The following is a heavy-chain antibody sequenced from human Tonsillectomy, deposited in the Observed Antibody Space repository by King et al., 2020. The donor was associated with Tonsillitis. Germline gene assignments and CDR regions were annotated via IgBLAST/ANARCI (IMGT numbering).Heavy chain of an antibody. CDR3: ARGYCSSTSCSYFDS. CDR1: GGTFSSYA. CDR2: IIPIFDTA. Sequence: QVQLVESGAEVKKPGSSVKVSCKASGGTFSSYAISWVRQAPGQGLEWMGGIIPIFDTANYGQNFQGRVTITADESTTTAYMELSSLRSEDTAVYYCARGYCSSTSCSYFDSWGQGTLVTVSS. D-gene: IGHD2-2*01. J-gene: IGHJ4*02. V-gene: IGHV1-69*01.